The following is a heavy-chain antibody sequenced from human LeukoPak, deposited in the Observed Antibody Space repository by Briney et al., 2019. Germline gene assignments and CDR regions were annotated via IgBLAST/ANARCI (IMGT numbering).Heavy chain of an antibody. V-gene: IGHV4-38-2*02. J-gene: IGHJ5*02. D-gene: IGHD3-9*01. CDR1: GYSISSGYY. CDR2: IYHSGST. Sequence: PSETLSLTCTVSGYSISSGYYWGWIRQPPGEGLEWIGSIYHSGSTYYNPSLKSRVTISVDTSKNQFSLKLSSVTAADTAVYYCARVSRRYDTANWFDPWGQGTLVTVSS. CDR3: ARVSRRYDTANWFDP.